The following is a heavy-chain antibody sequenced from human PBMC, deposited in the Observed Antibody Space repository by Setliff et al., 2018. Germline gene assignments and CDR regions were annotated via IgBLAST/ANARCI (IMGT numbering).Heavy chain of an antibody. J-gene: IGHJ5*02. V-gene: IGHV4-61*09. CDR1: GGSISSGSYY. Sequence: KPSETLSLTCTVSGGSISSGSYYWTWIRQPAGKGLEWIGHFYTSGITSYNPSLKSRVTISVDTSKNQFSLKLSSVTAADTAVYYCVTAASARSRWYDMGWFDPWGQGTLVTVSS. CDR3: VTAASARSRWYDMGWFDP. CDR2: FYTSGIT. D-gene: IGHD3-22*01.